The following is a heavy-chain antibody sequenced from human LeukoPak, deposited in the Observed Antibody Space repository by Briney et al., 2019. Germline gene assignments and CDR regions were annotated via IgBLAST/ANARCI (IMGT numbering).Heavy chain of an antibody. CDR2: IYHSGST. CDR3: ARARGYKYGIFDI. Sequence: PSETLSLTCAVSGGSISSSNWWSWVRQPPGKGLEWIGEIYHSGSTNYNPSLKSRVTISVDKSKNQFSLKLSSVTAADTAVYYCARARGYKYGIFDIWGQATMVIVSS. V-gene: IGHV4-4*02. CDR1: GGSISSSNW. D-gene: IGHD5-18*01. J-gene: IGHJ3*02.